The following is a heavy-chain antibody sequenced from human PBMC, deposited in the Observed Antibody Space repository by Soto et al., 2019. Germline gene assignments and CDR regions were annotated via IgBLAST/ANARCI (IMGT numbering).Heavy chain of an antibody. CDR2: ISGSGAST. CDR3: AKGQWGIAVAELDN. Sequence: GGSLRLSCVASGFTFSGYAMTWVRLAPGKGLEWVSSISGSGASTYYADSVKGRFTISRDNSENTLYLQMNSLRAEDTAVYYCAKGQWGIAVAELDNWGQGTLVTVSS. J-gene: IGHJ4*02. CDR1: GFTFSGYA. D-gene: IGHD6-19*01. V-gene: IGHV3-23*01.